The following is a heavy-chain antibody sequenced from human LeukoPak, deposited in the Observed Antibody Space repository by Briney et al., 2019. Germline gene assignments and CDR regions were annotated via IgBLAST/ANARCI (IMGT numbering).Heavy chain of an antibody. J-gene: IGHJ4*02. CDR2: IYTSGST. D-gene: IGHD3-9*01. Sequence: GSLRLSCAASGFTFSNYAMHWVRQAPGKGLEWIGYIYTSGSTNYNPSLKSRVTISVDTSKNQFSLKLSSVTAADTAVYYCHGGADILTGYYIDYWGRGTLVTVSS. CDR3: HGGADILTGYYIDY. V-gene: IGHV4-4*09. CDR1: GFTFSNYA.